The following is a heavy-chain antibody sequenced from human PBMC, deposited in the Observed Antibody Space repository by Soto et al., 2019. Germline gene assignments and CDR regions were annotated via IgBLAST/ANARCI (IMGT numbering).Heavy chain of an antibody. V-gene: IGHV3-7*03. CDR3: ARGRSLDI. CDR2: TEMDGGEK. Sequence: VQLVESGGGLVQPGGSLRLSCAASGYTFRTYWMSWVRQVPGKGLEWVANTEMDGGEKNYADSVKGRFTISRDNAKNSLYLEMTSLRDDDTAVHYCARGRSLDIWGQGTMVTVFS. CDR1: GYTFRTYW. J-gene: IGHJ3*02.